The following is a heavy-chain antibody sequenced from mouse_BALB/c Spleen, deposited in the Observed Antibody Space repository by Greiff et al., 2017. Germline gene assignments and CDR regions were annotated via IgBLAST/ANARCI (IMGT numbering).Heavy chain of an antibody. D-gene: IGHD2-4*01. Sequence: QVQLKESGAELVRPGTSVKISCKASGYTFTNYWLGWVKQRPGHGLEWIGDIYPGGGYTNYNEKFKGKATLTADTSSSTAYMQLSSLTSEDSAVYFCARIDYDRFYYFDYWGQGTTLTVSS. CDR1: GYTFTNYW. CDR2: IYPGGGYT. J-gene: IGHJ2*01. CDR3: ARIDYDRFYYFDY. V-gene: IGHV1-63*02.